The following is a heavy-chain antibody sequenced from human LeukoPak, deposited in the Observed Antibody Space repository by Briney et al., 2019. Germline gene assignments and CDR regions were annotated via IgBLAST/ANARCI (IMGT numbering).Heavy chain of an antibody. CDR3: AKGPSPRYFDWFSSHV. CDR2: ISYDGSNK. J-gene: IGHJ4*02. CDR1: GFTFSSYG. D-gene: IGHD3-9*01. V-gene: IGHV3-30*18. Sequence: PGGSLRLSCAASGFTFSSYGMHWVRQAPGKGLEWVAVISYDGSNKYYADSVKGRFTISRDNSKNTLYLQMNSLRAEDTAVYYCAKGPSPRYFDWFSSHVWGEGTVVTVSS.